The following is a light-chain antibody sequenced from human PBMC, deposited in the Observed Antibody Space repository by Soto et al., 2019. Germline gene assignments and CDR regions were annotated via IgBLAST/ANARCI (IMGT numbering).Light chain of an antibody. CDR3: PSYDSSLSGWV. CDR2: GNS. CDR1: SSNIGAGYD. V-gene: IGLV1-40*01. Sequence: QSVLTQPPSVSGAPGQRVTISCTGSSSNIGAGYDVHWYQQLPGTAPKLLIQGNSNRPSGVPDRFSGSKSGTSASLAITGLQDEDEADYYCPSYDSSLSGWVFGGGTKLTVL. J-gene: IGLJ3*02.